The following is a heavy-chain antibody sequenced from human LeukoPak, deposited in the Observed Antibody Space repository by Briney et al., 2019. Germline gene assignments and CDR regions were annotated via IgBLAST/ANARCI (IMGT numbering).Heavy chain of an antibody. Sequence: PGRSLRLSCAASGFTFDDYAMHWVRQAPGKGLEWVSGISWNSGNIGYADSVKGRFTISRDNSKNTLYLQMNSLRAEDTAVYYCAKGKDHSSGWYSWFDPWGQGTLVTVSS. CDR3: AKGKDHSSGWYSWFDP. D-gene: IGHD6-19*01. CDR2: ISWNSGNI. CDR1: GFTFDDYA. J-gene: IGHJ5*02. V-gene: IGHV3-9*01.